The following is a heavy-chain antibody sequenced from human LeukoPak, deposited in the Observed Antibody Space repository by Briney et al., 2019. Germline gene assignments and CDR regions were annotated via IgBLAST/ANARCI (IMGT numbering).Heavy chain of an antibody. CDR3: ARDLGSYDFHY. D-gene: IGHD1-26*01. V-gene: IGHV3-21*01. Sequence: GGSLRLSCAASGFTFSSYSMNWVRQAPGKGLEWVSSISSVSSYMYYAHSVKGRFTISRDNAKNSLYLQMTSLRADDTAVYYCARDLGSYDFHYWGQGTLVTVSS. J-gene: IGHJ4*02. CDR2: ISSVSSYM. CDR1: GFTFSSYS.